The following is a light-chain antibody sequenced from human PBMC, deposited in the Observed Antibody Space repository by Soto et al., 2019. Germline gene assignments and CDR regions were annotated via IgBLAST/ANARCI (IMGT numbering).Light chain of an antibody. Sequence: QSALTQPASASGSPGQSITISCTGTSSDVGGYNYVSWYQQHPGKAPKLMIYEVSNRPSGVSNRFSGSKSGNTASLTIFGLPAEDEADYSCSSYTSSSTLYVFGTGTKLTVL. J-gene: IGLJ1*01. V-gene: IGLV2-14*01. CDR1: SSDVGGYNY. CDR2: EVS. CDR3: SSYTSSSTLYV.